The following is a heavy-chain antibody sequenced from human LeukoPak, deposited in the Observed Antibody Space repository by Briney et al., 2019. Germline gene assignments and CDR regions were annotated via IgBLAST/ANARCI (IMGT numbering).Heavy chain of an antibody. CDR2: IRDSGRT. J-gene: IGHJ4*02. D-gene: IGHD2/OR15-2a*01. CDR3: ARGPNRYYFDY. V-gene: IGHV4-59*11. Sequence: SETLSLTCTVSGASITSHYWTWIRQPPGKGLEWIGYIRDSGRTSYNPSLKGRVTISLDTSKNQFSLRLTSVTAADTAVYYCARGPNRYYFDYWGQGTLVAVSS. CDR1: GASITSHY.